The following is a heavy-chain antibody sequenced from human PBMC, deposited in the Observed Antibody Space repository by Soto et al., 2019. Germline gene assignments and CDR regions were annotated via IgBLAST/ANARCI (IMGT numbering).Heavy chain of an antibody. V-gene: IGHV3-74*01. J-gene: IGHJ4*02. CDR2: MNSGGGST. CDR1: GFTSGNYW. Sequence: LRLSSAASGFTSGNYWMHWVPQAPGEGLAWVSRMNSGGGSTNYADSVKGRFTVSRDNATNTQYLQMNSLRAEDTAVYYCAKDEVDYWGPGTLVPVSS. CDR3: AKDEVDY.